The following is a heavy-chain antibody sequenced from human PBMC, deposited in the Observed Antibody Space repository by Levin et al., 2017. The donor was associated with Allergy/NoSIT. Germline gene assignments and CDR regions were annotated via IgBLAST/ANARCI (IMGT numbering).Heavy chain of an antibody. CDR3: SRSAYFQEYLQP. V-gene: IGHV6-1*01. CDR2: TYYRSKWHN. J-gene: IGHJ1*01. Sequence: PSETLSLTCAISGASVSSNTATWNWIRQSPSRGLEWLGRTYYRSKWHNDYAVSVKSRITINPDTSKNQVSLQLNSVTPDDTAVYFCSRSAYFQEYLQPWGQGTLVTVSS. D-gene: IGHD2-8*01. CDR1: GASVSSNTAT.